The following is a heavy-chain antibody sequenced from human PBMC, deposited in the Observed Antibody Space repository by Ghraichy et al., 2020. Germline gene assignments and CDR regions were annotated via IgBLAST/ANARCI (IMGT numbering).Heavy chain of an antibody. CDR1: GFTFSSYE. V-gene: IGHV3-48*03. D-gene: IGHD5-24*01. J-gene: IGHJ6*02. CDR3: AREGLLETYYYGMDV. Sequence: GGSLRLSCAASGFTFSSYEMNWVRQAPGKGLEWVSYISSSGSTIYYADSVKGRFTISRDNAKNSLYLQMNSLRAEDTAVYYCAREGLLETYYYGMDVWGQGTTVTVSS. CDR2: ISSSGSTI.